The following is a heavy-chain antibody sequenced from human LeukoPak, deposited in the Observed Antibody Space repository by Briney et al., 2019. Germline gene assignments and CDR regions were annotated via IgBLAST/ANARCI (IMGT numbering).Heavy chain of an antibody. CDR3: ARAPPDILTGLGGY. CDR2: ISYDGNNQ. D-gene: IGHD3-9*01. CDR1: GFTFSSYA. Sequence: GGSLRLSCAASGFTFSSYAMHWVRQAPGKGLEWVALISYDGNNQYYADSVKGRFTISRDNSMNTLYLQMNSLRVDDTAVYYCARAPPDILTGLGGYWGQGTLVTVSS. V-gene: IGHV3-30-3*01. J-gene: IGHJ4*02.